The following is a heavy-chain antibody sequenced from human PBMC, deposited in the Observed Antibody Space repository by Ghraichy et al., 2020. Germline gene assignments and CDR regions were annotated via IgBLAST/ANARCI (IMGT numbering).Heavy chain of an antibody. CDR1: GFTFSNYW. J-gene: IGHJ4*02. CDR2: INRDGSDT. D-gene: IGHD6-19*01. Sequence: GGSLRLSCAASGFTFSNYWMHWVRQAPGKGLMWVSHINRDGSDTKSADSVKGRFTISRDNAKNTLFLQMNSLRAEDTAVYYCTRGCLGAWCADYWGQGTLVTVSS. CDR3: TRGCLGAWCADY. V-gene: IGHV3-74*03.